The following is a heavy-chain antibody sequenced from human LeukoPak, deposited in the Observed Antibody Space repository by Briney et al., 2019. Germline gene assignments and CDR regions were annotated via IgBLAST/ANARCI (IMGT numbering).Heavy chain of an antibody. D-gene: IGHD6-13*01. CDR1: GFTFSSYS. J-gene: IGHJ3*02. V-gene: IGHV3-21*01. CDR2: ISSSSSYI. CDR3: ARDFSSSWYWDAFDI. Sequence: GGSLRLSCAASGFTFSSYSMNWVRQAPGKGLEWVSSISSSSSYIYYADSVKGRFTISRDNAKNSLFLQMNSLRAEDTAVYYCARDFSSSWYWDAFDIWGQGTMVTVSS.